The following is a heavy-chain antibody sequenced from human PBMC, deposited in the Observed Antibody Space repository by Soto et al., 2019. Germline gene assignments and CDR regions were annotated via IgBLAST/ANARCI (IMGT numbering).Heavy chain of an antibody. Sequence: GGSLRLSCAASGFTLSSYAMSWVRQAPGKGLEWVSAISGSGVSTYYEDSVKGRFAVSRDNSKSKLYLQMNSLRDEDTAVYYCAKVPTGEMATVFQAFDIWGQGTMVTVSS. CDR2: ISGSGVST. CDR1: GFTLSSYA. J-gene: IGHJ3*02. V-gene: IGHV3-23*01. CDR3: AKVPTGEMATVFQAFDI. D-gene: IGHD4-4*01.